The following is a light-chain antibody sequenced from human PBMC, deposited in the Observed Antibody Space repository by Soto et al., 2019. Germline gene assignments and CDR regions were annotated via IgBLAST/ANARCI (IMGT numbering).Light chain of an antibody. Sequence: PPSLYAPVGVRVTVTCLASQGISSYLAWYQQKPGKAPKLLIYAASTLQSGVPSRFSGSGSGTDFTLTISCLQSEDFATYYCQQYYSYPITFGQGTRLEIK. J-gene: IGKJ5*01. CDR3: QQYYSYPIT. CDR2: AAS. V-gene: IGKV1-8*01. CDR1: QGISSY.